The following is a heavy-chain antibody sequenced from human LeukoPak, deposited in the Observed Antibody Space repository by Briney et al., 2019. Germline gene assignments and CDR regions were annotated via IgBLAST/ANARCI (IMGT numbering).Heavy chain of an antibody. J-gene: IGHJ4*02. D-gene: IGHD3-3*01. V-gene: IGHV4-39*01. Sequence: SETLSLTCTVSGGSISSGSYYWGWIRQPPGKGLEWIGSIYYSGSTYYNPSLKSRVTISVDTSKNQFSLKLSSVTAADTAVYYCARRLSDFWSGYDYFDYWGQGTLVTVSS. CDR1: GGSISSGSYY. CDR2: IYYSGST. CDR3: ARRLSDFWSGYDYFDY.